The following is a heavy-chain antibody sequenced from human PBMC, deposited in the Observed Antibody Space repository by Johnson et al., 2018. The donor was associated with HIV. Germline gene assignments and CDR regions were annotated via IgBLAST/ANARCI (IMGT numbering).Heavy chain of an antibody. D-gene: IGHD3-22*01. CDR3: ARDHIRGYDSPNDAFDI. V-gene: IGHV3-30*19. CDR2: ISYDGSNK. CDR1: GFAFSSYG. Sequence: QVQLVESGGGVVQPGRSLRLSCVASGFAFSSYGMHWVRQAPGKGLEWVAVISYDGSNKYYADSVKGRFTISRDNSKNTLYLQMNSLRAEDTAVYYCARDHIRGYDSPNDAFDIWGQGTMVTVSS. J-gene: IGHJ3*02.